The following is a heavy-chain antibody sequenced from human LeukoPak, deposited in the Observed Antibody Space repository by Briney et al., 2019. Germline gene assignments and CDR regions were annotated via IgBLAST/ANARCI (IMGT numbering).Heavy chain of an antibody. J-gene: IGHJ5*02. D-gene: IGHD1-26*01. CDR2: ISGSGGST. Sequence: GGSLRLSCAASGFTFSSYAMSWVRQAPGKGLEWVSAISGSGGSTYYADSVKGRSTISRDNSKNTLYLQMNSLRAEDTAVYYCAKGKGGSYHTPLSWGQGTLVTVSS. CDR3: AKGKGGSYHTPLS. V-gene: IGHV3-23*01. CDR1: GFTFSSYA.